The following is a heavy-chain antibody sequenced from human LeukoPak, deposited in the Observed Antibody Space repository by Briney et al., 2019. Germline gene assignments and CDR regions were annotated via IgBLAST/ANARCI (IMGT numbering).Heavy chain of an antibody. Sequence: GGSLRLSCAASGFTFSSYAMGWVRQAPGKGLEWVSVISGSGGSTYYADSVKGRFTISRDNSQNTLYLQMNSLRAEDSAVYYCAKDWAGSDRRYYFDYWGQGTLVTVSS. CDR1: GFTFSSYA. CDR2: ISGSGGST. V-gene: IGHV3-23*01. J-gene: IGHJ4*02. D-gene: IGHD3-22*01. CDR3: AKDWAGSDRRYYFDY.